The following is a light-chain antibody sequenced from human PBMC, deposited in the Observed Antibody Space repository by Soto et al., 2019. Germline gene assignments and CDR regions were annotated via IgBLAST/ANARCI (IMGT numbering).Light chain of an antibody. CDR3: QQYNNWPPVT. CDR1: QSVSSSF. CDR2: GAS. Sequence: IVLTQSPGTLSLSPGERAALSCRASQSVSSSFLAWYQHKPGQAPRLLIHGASSRATAIPDRFSGSGSGTGFTLTIGSLQAEDFAVYYCQQYNNWPPVTFGQGTKVDIK. J-gene: IGKJ1*01. V-gene: IGKV3-20*01.